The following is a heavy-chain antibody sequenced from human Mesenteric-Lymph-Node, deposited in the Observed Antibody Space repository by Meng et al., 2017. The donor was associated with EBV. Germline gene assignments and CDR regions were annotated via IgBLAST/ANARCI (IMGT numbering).Heavy chain of an antibody. J-gene: IGHJ4*02. CDR3: ARIESIWGTYRNYYFDS. Sequence: QVQLQQWGAGQLKPSXXXXLXXXVYGGSFSGYYWNWSRQAPGKGLEWIGEMTHNGISNYNPSLKSRVGISVDTFKNQFSLRLSSVTAADTAIYYCARIESIWGTYRNYYFDSWGQGTLGTVSS. CDR2: MTHNGIS. V-gene: IGHV4-34*01. D-gene: IGHD3-16*02. CDR1: GGSFSGYY.